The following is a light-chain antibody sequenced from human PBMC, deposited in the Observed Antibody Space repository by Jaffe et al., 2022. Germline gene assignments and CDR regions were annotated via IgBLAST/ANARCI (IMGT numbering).Light chain of an antibody. CDR3: QQYGSSPPRGPGWT. Sequence: EIVLTQSPGTLSLSPGERATLSCRASQSVSSSYLAWYQQKPGQAPRLLIYGASSRATGIPDRFSGSGSGTDFTLTISRLEPEDFAVYYCQQYGSSPPRGPGWTFGQGTKVEIK. CDR2: GAS. J-gene: IGKJ1*01. V-gene: IGKV3-20*01. CDR1: QSVSSSY.